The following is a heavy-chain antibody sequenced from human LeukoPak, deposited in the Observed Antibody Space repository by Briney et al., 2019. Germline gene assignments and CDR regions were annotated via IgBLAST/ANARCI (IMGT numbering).Heavy chain of an antibody. V-gene: IGHV1-2*06. CDR1: GYTFTSYA. J-gene: IGHJ4*02. D-gene: IGHD3-10*01. CDR2: INPNSGGT. CDR3: ARVAAMVRGVIILYHFDY. Sequence: ASVKVSCKASGYTFTSYAMNWVRQAPGQGLEWMGRINPNSGGTNYAQKFQGRVTMTRDTSISTAYMELSRLRSDDTAVYYCARVAAMVRGVIILYHFDYWGQGTLVTVSS.